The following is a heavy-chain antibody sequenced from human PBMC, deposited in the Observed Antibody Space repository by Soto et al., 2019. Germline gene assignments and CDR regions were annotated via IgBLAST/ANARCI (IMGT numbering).Heavy chain of an antibody. CDR1: GFTFSSYA. CDR2: ISGSGGST. J-gene: IGHJ6*02. D-gene: IGHD2-2*01. V-gene: IGHV3-23*01. CDR3: AKSGYCSSTSCYDYYYYGMDV. Sequence: GGSLRLSCAASGFTFSSYAMSWVRQAPGKGLEWVSAISGSGGSTYYADSLKGQFTISRDNSKNTLYRQMNSLRAEDTAVYYCAKSGYCSSTSCYDYYYYGMDVWGQGTTVTVSS.